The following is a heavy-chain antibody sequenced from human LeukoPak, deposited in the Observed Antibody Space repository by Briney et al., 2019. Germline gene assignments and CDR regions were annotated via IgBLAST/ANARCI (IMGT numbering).Heavy chain of an antibody. CDR3: ARDGSPEMATANFDY. J-gene: IGHJ4*02. Sequence: PGRSLRLSCAASGFTFSDYYTSSIRQAPGKGREWLLYISSSGSTIYYADTVKGRFTISRDNAKNTLYLQMNSLRAEDTAVYYCARDGSPEMATANFDYWGQGTLVTVSS. CDR2: ISSSGSTI. D-gene: IGHD5-24*01. V-gene: IGHV3-11*01. CDR1: GFTFSDYY.